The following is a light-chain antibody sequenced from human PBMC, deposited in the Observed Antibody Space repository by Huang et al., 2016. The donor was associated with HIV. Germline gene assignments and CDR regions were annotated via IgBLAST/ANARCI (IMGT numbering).Light chain of an antibody. CDR1: QGISSF. J-gene: IGKJ4*01. Sequence: IQLTQSPSSLSASVGDRVNITCRASQGISSFLAWYQQKPGKAPKLLMYAASTLHSGVPLRFSVSGSGTDFTLTISSLQPEDFATYYCQQFNNYPLTFGGGTKVEIK. CDR3: QQFNNYPLT. V-gene: IGKV1-9*01. CDR2: AAS.